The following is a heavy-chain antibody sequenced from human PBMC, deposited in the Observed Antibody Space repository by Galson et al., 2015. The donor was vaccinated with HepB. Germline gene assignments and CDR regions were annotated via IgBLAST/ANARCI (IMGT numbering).Heavy chain of an antibody. CDR2: ISWNSGSI. D-gene: IGHD3-3*01. Sequence: SLRLSCAASGFTFDDYAMHWVRQAPGKGLEWVSGISWNSGSIGYADSVKGRFTISRDNAKNSLYLQMNSLRAEDTALYYCAKDKDITIFGDALDIWGQGTVVTVSS. CDR3: AKDKDITIFGDALDI. J-gene: IGHJ3*02. V-gene: IGHV3-9*01. CDR1: GFTFDDYA.